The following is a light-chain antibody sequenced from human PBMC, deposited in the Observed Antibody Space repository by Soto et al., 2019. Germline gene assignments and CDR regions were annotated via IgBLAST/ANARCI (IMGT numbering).Light chain of an antibody. J-gene: IGLJ1*01. V-gene: IGLV2-14*01. CDR1: SSDVGDYEY. CDR3: SSYKRTSRVYV. CDR2: EVS. Sequence: QSVLTQPASVSGSPGQSVTISCTGTSSDVGDYEYVSWYQQHPGKGPKLMIYEVSNRTSGVSNRFSGSKSGNTASLTISGLQAEDETEYFCSSYKRTSRVYVFGTGTKVTVL.